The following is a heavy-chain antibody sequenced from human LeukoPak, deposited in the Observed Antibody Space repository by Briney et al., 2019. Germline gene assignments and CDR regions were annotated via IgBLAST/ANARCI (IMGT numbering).Heavy chain of an antibody. V-gene: IGHV4-59*08. CDR3: TAAAGSYWYFDL. Sequence: PSETLSHTCTVSGGSISSYYWSWIRQPPGKGLEWIGFIYYSGSTNYNPSLKSRLTISVDTSKSQFSLRLSSVTAADTAVYYCTAAAGSYWYFDLWGRGTLVTVSS. J-gene: IGHJ2*01. D-gene: IGHD6-13*01. CDR2: IYYSGST. CDR1: GGSISSYY.